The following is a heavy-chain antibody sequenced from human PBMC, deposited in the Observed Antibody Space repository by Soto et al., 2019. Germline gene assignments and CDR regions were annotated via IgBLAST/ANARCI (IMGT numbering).Heavy chain of an antibody. V-gene: IGHV3-21*01. CDR2: ITSSSSYI. CDR3: ARDSTTVTNFDY. D-gene: IGHD4-17*01. CDR1: GFTFISYS. J-gene: IGHJ4*02. Sequence: LRLSCAASGFTFISYSMNWVRQAPGKGLECVSSITSSSSYIYYADSVKGRFTISRDNAKNSLYLQTNSLRAEDTAVYFCARDSTTVTNFDYWGQGTLVTVSS.